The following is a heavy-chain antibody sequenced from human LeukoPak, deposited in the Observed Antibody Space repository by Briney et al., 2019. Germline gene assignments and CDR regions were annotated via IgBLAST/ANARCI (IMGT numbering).Heavy chain of an antibody. J-gene: IGHJ4*02. CDR3: VREREPHLGHGY. CDR1: GGSISSSSYY. V-gene: IGHV4-39*07. CDR2: IYYSGST. Sequence: SETLSLTCTVSGGSISSSSYYWGWIRQPPGKGLEWIGSIYYSGSTYYNPSLKSRVTISVDTSKNQFSLKLSSVTAADTAVYYCVREREPHLGHGYWGQGTLVTVSS. D-gene: IGHD1-26*01.